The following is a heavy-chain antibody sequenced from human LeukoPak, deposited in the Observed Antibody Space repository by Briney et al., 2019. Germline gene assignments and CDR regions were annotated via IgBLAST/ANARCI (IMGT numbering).Heavy chain of an antibody. V-gene: IGHV5-51*01. CDR3: ARHEGPGAPVARYYYYGMDV. J-gene: IGHJ6*02. D-gene: IGHD2-2*01. Sequence: GESLKISCKGSGYSSTSYWIGWVRQMPGKGLEWMGIIYPGDSDTRYSPSFQGQVTISADKSISTAYLQWSSLKASDTAMYYCARHEGPGAPVARYYYYGMDVWGQGTTVTVSS. CDR2: IYPGDSDT. CDR1: GYSSTSYW.